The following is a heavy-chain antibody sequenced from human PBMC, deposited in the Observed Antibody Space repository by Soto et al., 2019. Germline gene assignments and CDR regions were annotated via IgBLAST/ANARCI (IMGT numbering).Heavy chain of an antibody. CDR2: ISGSGGST. CDR1: GVTFSSYA. V-gene: IGHV3-23*01. D-gene: IGHD4-17*01. J-gene: IGHJ4*02. Sequence: GGSLRLSCAASGVTFSSYAMSWVRQAPGKGLEWVSAISGSGGSTYYADSVKGRFTISRDNSKNTLYLQMNSLRAEDTAVYYCAKDSYGDYQFDYWGQGTLVTVSS. CDR3: AKDSYGDYQFDY.